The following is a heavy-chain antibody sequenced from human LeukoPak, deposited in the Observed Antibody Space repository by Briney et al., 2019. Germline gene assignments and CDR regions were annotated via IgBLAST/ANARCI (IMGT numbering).Heavy chain of an antibody. CDR2: ISGNGDEP. V-gene: IGHV3-23*01. CDR3: AKGGHFSWFDP. CDR1: GGSISSYY. Sequence: ETLSLTCTVSGGSISSYYWSWIRQPPGKGLEWVSTISGNGDEPFYADSVKGRFTISRDNSKNTLSLQINSLRADDTALYYCAKGGHFSWFDPWGQGTLVTVSS. D-gene: IGHD1-26*01. J-gene: IGHJ5*02.